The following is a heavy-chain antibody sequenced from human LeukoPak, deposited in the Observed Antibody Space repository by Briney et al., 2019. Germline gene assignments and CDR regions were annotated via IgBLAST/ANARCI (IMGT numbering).Heavy chain of an antibody. CDR2: ISGSGGST. D-gene: IGHD2/OR15-2a*01. Sequence: GGSLRLSCAASGFTFSSYAMSWVRQAAGKGLEWVSAISGSGGSTYYADSMKGRFTISRDNSKNTLYLQMNSLRAEDTAVYYCAQDFYDTALYFDYWGQATLVTVSS. CDR3: AQDFYDTALYFDY. CDR1: GFTFSSYA. J-gene: IGHJ4*02. V-gene: IGHV3-23*01.